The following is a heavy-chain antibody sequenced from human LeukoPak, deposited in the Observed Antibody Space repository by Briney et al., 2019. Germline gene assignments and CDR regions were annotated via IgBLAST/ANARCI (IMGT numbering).Heavy chain of an antibody. Sequence: GGSLRLSCAASGFTLSSYSMNWVRQAPGKGLEWVSSISSSSRYIYYADSLKGRFTISRDNAKNSLYLQMNSLRAEDTAVYYCARGGAYDYPQVYYFDYWGQGTLVTVSS. CDR3: ARGGAYDYPQVYYFDY. CDR1: GFTLSSYS. V-gene: IGHV3-21*01. J-gene: IGHJ4*02. D-gene: IGHD3-16*01. CDR2: ISSSSRYI.